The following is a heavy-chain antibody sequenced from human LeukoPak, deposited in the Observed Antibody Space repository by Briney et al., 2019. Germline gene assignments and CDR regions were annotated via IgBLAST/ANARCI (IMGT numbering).Heavy chain of an antibody. CDR1: GFSFNTYG. CDR2: IRYDGSTK. Sequence: GGSLRLSCAASGFSFNTYGMHWVRQAPGKGLEWVAYIRYDGSTKYYADSVRGRSTISRDNSKNTLYLEMNSLRAEDTAVFYCAKKGGNYDYFDYWGQGNLVTVSS. CDR3: AKKGGNYDYFDY. D-gene: IGHD3-3*01. J-gene: IGHJ4*02. V-gene: IGHV3-30*02.